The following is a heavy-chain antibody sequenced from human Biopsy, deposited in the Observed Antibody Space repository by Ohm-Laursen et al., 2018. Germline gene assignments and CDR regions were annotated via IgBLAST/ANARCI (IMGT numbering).Heavy chain of an antibody. D-gene: IGHD3-22*01. V-gene: IGHV4-59*06. CDR3: ARGDYFDSNGYFWFDP. Sequence: PSDTLSLTCSVSGGSISSYYWNWIRQPPGKGLEWIGYIFNSANTYYNPSLKNLITISGDTSKNQFSLKLNSVTAADTAVYYCARGDYFDSNGYFWFDPWGQGTLVTVSS. J-gene: IGHJ5*02. CDR1: GGSISSYY. CDR2: IFNSANT.